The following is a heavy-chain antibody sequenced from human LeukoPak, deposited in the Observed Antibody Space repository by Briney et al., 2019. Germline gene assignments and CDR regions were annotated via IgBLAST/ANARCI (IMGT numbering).Heavy chain of an antibody. Sequence: SETLSLTCTVSGDSIRNYYWNWIRQPPGKGLEWIGYIYYSGGADYNPALKSRVTISIDTSKNQFSLKLSSVTAADTAVYLCARDKVPGDYWGQGTLVTVSS. J-gene: IGHJ4*02. CDR1: GDSIRNYY. CDR2: IYYSGGA. CDR3: ARDKVPGDY. V-gene: IGHV4-59*01. D-gene: IGHD1-1*01.